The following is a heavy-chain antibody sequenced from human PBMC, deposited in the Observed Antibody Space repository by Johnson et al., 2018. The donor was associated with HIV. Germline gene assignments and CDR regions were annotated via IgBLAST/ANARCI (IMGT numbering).Heavy chain of an antibody. CDR1: GFSFSSYG. D-gene: IGHD1-26*01. V-gene: IGHV3-33*06. CDR3: AKDLFTEREDDVFDI. Sequence: QVQLVESGGGVVQPGGSLRLSCAASGFSFSSYGMHWVRQAPCMGLAWVAVIWSDGSNKYYADSVKGRFTISRDNSKNTLYLQMNSLRAEDTAVYYCAKDLFTEREDDVFDIWGQGTMVTVSS. J-gene: IGHJ3*02. CDR2: IWSDGSNK.